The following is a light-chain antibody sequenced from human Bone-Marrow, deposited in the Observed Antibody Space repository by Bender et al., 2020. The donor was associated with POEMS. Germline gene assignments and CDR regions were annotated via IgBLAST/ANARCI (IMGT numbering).Light chain of an antibody. CDR3: QVWDSTTDHQWV. J-gene: IGLJ3*02. Sequence: SYVLTKPPSVSVAPGQTARISCGGNNIAGRSVQWYQQKPSQAPVVVIYKDTERPSGIPERFSGSNSENTATLTISRVVAGDEADYYCQVWDSTTDHQWVFGGGTKLTVL. CDR1: NIAGRS. V-gene: IGLV3-21*02. CDR2: KDT.